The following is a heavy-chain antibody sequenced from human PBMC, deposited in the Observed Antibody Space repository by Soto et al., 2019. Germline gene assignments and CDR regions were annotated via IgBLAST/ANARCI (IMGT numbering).Heavy chain of an antibody. CDR1: GGSISSSSYY. D-gene: IGHD5-18*01. CDR3: ARQGYSYAHAFDY. V-gene: IGHV4-39*01. CDR2: IYYSGST. Sequence: QLQLQESGPGLVKPSETLSLTCTVSGGSISSSSYYWGWIRQPPGKGLEWIGSIYYSGSTYYNPSLMSRVTISVDTSKNQFSLKLSSVTAADTAVYYCARQGYSYAHAFDYWGQGTLVAVSS. J-gene: IGHJ4*02.